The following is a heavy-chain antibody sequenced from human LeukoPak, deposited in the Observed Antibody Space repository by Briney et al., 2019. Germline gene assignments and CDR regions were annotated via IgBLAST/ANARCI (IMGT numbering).Heavy chain of an antibody. J-gene: IGHJ4*02. Sequence: GGSLRLSCAASGFTFSTYAMHWVRQAPGKGLEYVSTITTDGRSTYYADSVKGRFTISRDNSKNTLYLQVGSLRAEDMAVYYCARGKGMYCDGDCTALDYWGQGTLATVSS. D-gene: IGHD2-21*02. CDR3: ARGKGMYCDGDCTALDY. CDR2: ITTDGRST. CDR1: GFTFSTYA. V-gene: IGHV3-64*02.